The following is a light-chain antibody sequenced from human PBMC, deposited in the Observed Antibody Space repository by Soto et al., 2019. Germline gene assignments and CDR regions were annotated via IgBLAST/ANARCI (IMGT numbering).Light chain of an antibody. V-gene: IGKV1-39*01. J-gene: IGKJ2*01. CDR2: AAS. Sequence: DIPMTQSPSSLSASVGDRVTITCRASQSISSYLNWYQQKPGKAPKLLIYAASSLQSGVPSRFSGSGSGTDFTLTISSLQPEDFATYYCQQSYSTPSRTFGQGTKLEIK. CDR1: QSISSY. CDR3: QQSYSTPSRT.